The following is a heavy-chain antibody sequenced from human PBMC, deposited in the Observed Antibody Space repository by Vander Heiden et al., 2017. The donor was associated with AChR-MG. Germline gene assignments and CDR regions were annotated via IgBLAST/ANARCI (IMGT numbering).Heavy chain of an antibody. V-gene: IGHV3-21*01. CDR3: ARDGLICHRISPDLDY. D-gene: IGHD2-2*01. J-gene: IGHJ4*02. Sequence: EVQLVESGGGLVKPGGSLRLSCAASGFTFSSYSMNWVRQAPGKGLEWVSSISSSSSDIYYADSVKGRFTISRDNAKNSLYLQMNSMRAEETAVYYCARDGLICHRISPDLDYWGQGTLVTVSS. CDR2: ISSSSSDI. CDR1: GFTFSSYS.